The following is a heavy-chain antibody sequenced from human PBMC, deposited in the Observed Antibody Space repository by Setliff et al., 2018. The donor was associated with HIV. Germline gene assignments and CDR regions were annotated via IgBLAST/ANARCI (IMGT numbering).Heavy chain of an antibody. CDR1: GGTFSSYA. V-gene: IGHV1-24*01. Sequence: ASVKVSCKASGGTFSSYAISWVRQAPGQGLEWMGGFDPEDGETIYAQKFQGRVTMTEDTSTDTAYMELSSLRSEDTAVYYCATESRCSSTSCYLTFDIWGQGTMVTVSS. J-gene: IGHJ3*02. CDR3: ATESRCSSTSCYLTFDI. CDR2: FDPEDGET. D-gene: IGHD2-2*01.